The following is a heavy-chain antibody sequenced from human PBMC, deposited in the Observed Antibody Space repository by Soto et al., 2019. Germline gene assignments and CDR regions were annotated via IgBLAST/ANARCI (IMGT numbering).Heavy chain of an antibody. CDR1: GFSLSTSGVG. CDR2: IYWNGDK. Sequence: QITLKESGPTLVKPTQTLTLTCTFSGFSLSTSGVGVGWIRQSPGKALQWLALIYWNGDKRYNPSLKTRLTITKDTSKNQVVLTVTNMDPVDTATYYCAHRPSGWFLFDYWGQGTLVTVSS. D-gene: IGHD6-19*01. J-gene: IGHJ4*02. V-gene: IGHV2-5*01. CDR3: AHRPSGWFLFDY.